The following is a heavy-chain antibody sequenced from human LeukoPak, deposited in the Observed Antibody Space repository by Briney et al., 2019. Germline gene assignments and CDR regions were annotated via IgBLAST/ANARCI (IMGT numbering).Heavy chain of an antibody. J-gene: IGHJ3*02. CDR3: ARDRWWELLFTPLDDFDI. CDR1: GFTLTSSA. CDR2: IVIGSGNT. D-gene: IGHD1-26*01. Sequence: SVKVSCKASGFTLTSSAMQWVRQARGQRLEWIGWIVIGSGNTNYAQKFQERVTITRDMSTSTAHMELSRLRYDDTAVYYCARDRWWELLFTPLDDFDIWGQGTMVTVSS. V-gene: IGHV1-58*02.